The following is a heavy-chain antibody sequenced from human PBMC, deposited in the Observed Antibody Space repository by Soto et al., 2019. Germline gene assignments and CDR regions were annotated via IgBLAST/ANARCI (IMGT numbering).Heavy chain of an antibody. V-gene: IGHV4-34*01. D-gene: IGHD3-16*01. J-gene: IGHJ6*02. CDR3: ASGRGTYYYYYYAMDV. CDR2: INHSGST. CDR1: GGPFSGYY. Sequence: SETLSLTCAVYGGPFSGYYWSWIRQPPGKGLEWIGEINHSGSTNYNPSLKSRVTISVDTSKNQFSLKLSSVTAADTAVYYCASGRGTYYYYYYAMDVWGQGTTVTVS.